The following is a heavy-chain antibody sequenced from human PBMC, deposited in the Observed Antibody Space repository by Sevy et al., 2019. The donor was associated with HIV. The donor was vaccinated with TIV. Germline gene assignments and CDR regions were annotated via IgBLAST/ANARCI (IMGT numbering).Heavy chain of an antibody. J-gene: IGHJ4*02. CDR2: IGYDGSNK. V-gene: IGHV3-33*01. CDR3: ARDPRMYGDYLLAYFDY. D-gene: IGHD2-8*01. CDR1: GFTPSTYG. Sequence: GGSLRLSCAASGFTPSTYGMHWVRQAPGKGLEWVAVIGYDGSNKYYAYSVRGRFTISRDNSKNTLFLQMDSLRGEDTAVYYCARDPRMYGDYLLAYFDYWGQGTLVTVSS.